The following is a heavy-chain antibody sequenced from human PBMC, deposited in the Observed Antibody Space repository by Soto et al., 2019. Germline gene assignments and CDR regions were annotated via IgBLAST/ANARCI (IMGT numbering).Heavy chain of an antibody. V-gene: IGHV4-4*02. Sequence: SETLSLTCGVSGSTVASSHWWRWVRQSPGRGLEWIENVYHTGDTNFNPSLQSRVTFSVDKSNNQFSLRLTSVTAADTAVYFCAREIVTAGGNNYFDPWGPGTLVTVSS. CDR2: VYHTGDT. D-gene: IGHD2-21*02. CDR3: AREIVTAGGNNYFDP. CDR1: GSTVASSHW. J-gene: IGHJ5*02.